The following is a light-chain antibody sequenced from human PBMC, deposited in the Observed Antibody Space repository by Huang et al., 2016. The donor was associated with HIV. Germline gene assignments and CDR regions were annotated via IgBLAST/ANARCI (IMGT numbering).Light chain of an antibody. Sequence: EIVLTQSPATLSLSPGERATLSCRASQSVGYHLAWYQQKPGHAPRLLIYDASNRAAGIPARFTGSGSGTDFTLTISSLQPGDFGIYYCQQRSDWPPITFGQGTRLEIK. V-gene: IGKV3-11*01. CDR2: DAS. CDR3: QQRSDWPPIT. CDR1: QSVGYH. J-gene: IGKJ5*01.